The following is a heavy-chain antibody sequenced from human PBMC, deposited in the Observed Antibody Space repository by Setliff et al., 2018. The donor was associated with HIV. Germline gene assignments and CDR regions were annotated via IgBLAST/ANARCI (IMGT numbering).Heavy chain of an antibody. D-gene: IGHD3-22*01. Sequence: SETLSLTCTVSGGSISTSSFSWGWVRQSPGRGLEWIGSIFYGGRTYYNPSLRSRLTMSVDTSKIQSSLELRSLTAADTAVYYCARGYGGTYYSDSSGYYYKVYAFDIWGQGTGVT. CDR1: GGSISTSSFS. CDR3: ARGYGGTYYSDSSGYYYKVYAFDI. V-gene: IGHV4-39*07. J-gene: IGHJ3*02. CDR2: IFYGGRT.